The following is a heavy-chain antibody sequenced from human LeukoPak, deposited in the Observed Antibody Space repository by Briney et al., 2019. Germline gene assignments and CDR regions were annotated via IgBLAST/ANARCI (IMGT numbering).Heavy chain of an antibody. CDR1: GFTFSSYG. CDR3: ARAVGYNGFLDY. V-gene: IGHV3-23*01. Sequence: GGTLRLSCAASGFTFSSYGMSWVRQAPGKGLEWVSAISGSGSSTYYADSVKGRFTISRDNAKNTLFLQINSLRAEDTAVYYCARAVGYNGFLDYWGQGTLVTVSS. J-gene: IGHJ4*02. CDR2: ISGSGSST. D-gene: IGHD5-24*01.